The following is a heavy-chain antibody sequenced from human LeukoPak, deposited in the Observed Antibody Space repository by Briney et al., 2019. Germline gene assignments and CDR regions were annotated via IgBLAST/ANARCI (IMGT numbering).Heavy chain of an antibody. CDR2: IGRDGRNK. D-gene: IGHD5-24*01. CDR1: GFTFRSYG. J-gene: IGHJ3*01. CDR3: VRDDDSDGNGLDV. Sequence: PGGSLRLSCDASGFTFRSYGMHWVRQAPGKGLEWVAVIGRDGRNKFYADSLKGRFTISRDNSKNTLYLQMDSLTVEDTAVYSCVRDDDSDGNGLDVWGQGTMVSVSS. V-gene: IGHV3-33*01.